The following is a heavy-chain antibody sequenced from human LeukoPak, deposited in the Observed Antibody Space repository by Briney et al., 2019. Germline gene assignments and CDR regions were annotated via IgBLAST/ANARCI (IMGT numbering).Heavy chain of an antibody. CDR2: INRSGNT. CDR1: GFTLSSYA. J-gene: IGHJ6*03. CDR3: ARHDYYGSGSFYYMDV. V-gene: IGHV4-34*01. Sequence: KSGGSLRLSCAACGFTLSSYAMRCVPDPPRKGVEGIGEINRSGNTKYNPSLKSRDTISVDTSKSQFSLKLSSVTAADTAVYYCARHDYYGSGSFYYMDVWGKGTTVTVSS. D-gene: IGHD3-10*01.